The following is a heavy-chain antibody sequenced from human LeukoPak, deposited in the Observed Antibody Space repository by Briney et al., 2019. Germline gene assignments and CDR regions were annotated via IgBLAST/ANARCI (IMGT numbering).Heavy chain of an antibody. D-gene: IGHD3-10*01. V-gene: IGHV1-46*01. CDR1: GYTFTSYY. Sequence: ASVKVSCKASGYTFTSYYMHWVRQAPGQGLEWMGIINPSGGSTSYAQKFQGRVTMTRDMSTSTVYMELSSPRSEDTAVYYCATAGVVRGVMYYFDYWGQGTLVTVSS. CDR3: ATAGVVRGVMYYFDY. CDR2: INPSGGST. J-gene: IGHJ4*02.